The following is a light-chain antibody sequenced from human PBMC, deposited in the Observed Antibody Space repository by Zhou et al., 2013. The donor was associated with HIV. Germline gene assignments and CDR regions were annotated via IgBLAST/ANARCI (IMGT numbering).Light chain of an antibody. CDR2: DAS. CDR1: QDINHY. CDR3: QKYNTGPRT. Sequence: DIQMTQSPASLSASVGDRVTITCRASQDINHYLAWYQQTPGKAPDLLIYDASTLHSGVPSRFNGSGSGTGFTLSIRDLQPEDAATYYCQKYNTGPRTFGQGTRVE. J-gene: IGKJ1*01. V-gene: IGKV1-27*01.